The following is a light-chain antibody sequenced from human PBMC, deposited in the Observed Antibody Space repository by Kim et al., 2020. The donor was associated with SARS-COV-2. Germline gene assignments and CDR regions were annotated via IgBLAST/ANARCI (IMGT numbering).Light chain of an antibody. CDR1: QSVNIY. Sequence: VSPGESATLSCRASQSVNIYLAWYQQKPGRAPRLLIYGASTRATGIPARFSGSGSGTEFTLTISSLQSEDFAVYFCQHYYTWPPTFGGGTKVDIK. J-gene: IGKJ4*01. CDR3: QHYYTWPPT. V-gene: IGKV3-15*01. CDR2: GAS.